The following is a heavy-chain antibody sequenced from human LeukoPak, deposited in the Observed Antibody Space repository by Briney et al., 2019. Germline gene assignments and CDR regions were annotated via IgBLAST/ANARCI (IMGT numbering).Heavy chain of an antibody. Sequence: GGSLRLSCAASGFTFSNYAMTWVRQAPGKGLEWVSAISGSGGSTYYADSVKGRFTISRDNAKNSVYLQMNSLRSEDTAFYHCARDRCSSTSCYNTPNWFDPWGQGTLVTVSS. CDR3: ARDRCSSTSCYNTPNWFDP. J-gene: IGHJ5*02. D-gene: IGHD2-2*02. CDR2: ISGSGGST. V-gene: IGHV3-23*01. CDR1: GFTFSNYA.